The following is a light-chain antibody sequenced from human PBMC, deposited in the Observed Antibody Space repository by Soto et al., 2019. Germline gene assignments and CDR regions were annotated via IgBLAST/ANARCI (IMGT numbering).Light chain of an antibody. V-gene: IGLV2-14*02. CDR2: EVS. CDR3: SSFTSTSTYV. J-gene: IGLJ1*01. CDR1: SSDVGSYNL. Sequence: QSALTQPASVSGSPGQSINISCTGTSSDVGSYNLVSWYQQHPGKAPKLMIFEVSNRPSGVSHRFSGSKSGNTASLTISGLQAEDEADYYCSSFTSTSTYVFGTGTKVTVL.